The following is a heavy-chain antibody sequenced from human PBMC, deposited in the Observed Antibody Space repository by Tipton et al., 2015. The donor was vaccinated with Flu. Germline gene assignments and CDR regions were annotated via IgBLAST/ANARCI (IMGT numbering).Heavy chain of an antibody. V-gene: IGHV3-23*01. CDR2: ISGSGAGT. Sequence: SLRLSCATSGFDFSSHAMNWVRQAPGKGLEWVSAISGSGAGTHYADSVKGRFTISRGNPQNTLYLQMKNLRAGDTAVYYCAKSTTGTTDAFDVWGQGTMVTVSS. CDR3: AKSTTGTTDAFDV. J-gene: IGHJ3*01. D-gene: IGHD1-1*01. CDR1: GFDFSSHA.